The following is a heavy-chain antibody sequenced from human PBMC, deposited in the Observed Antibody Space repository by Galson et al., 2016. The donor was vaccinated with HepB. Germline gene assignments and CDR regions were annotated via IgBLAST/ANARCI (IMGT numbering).Heavy chain of an antibody. D-gene: IGHD3-16*01. V-gene: IGHV3-48*02. J-gene: IGHJ5*02. CDR3: ARLWGLAPPTWFDP. CDR1: GFTFSTYS. CDR2: ISSSSSTI. Sequence: SLRLSCAASGFTFSTYSMNWVRQAPGKGLEWVSYISSSSSTIYYADSVKGRFTISRDNARNSLYLQMSSLRYEDTAVYYCARLWGLAPPTWFDPWGQGTLVTVSS.